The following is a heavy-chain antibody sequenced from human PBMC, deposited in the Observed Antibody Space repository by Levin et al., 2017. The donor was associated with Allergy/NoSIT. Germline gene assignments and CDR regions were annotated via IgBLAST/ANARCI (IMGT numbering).Heavy chain of an antibody. CDR1: GFTFSAYA. CDR2: IWYDGNNK. CDR3: ARGRDGYPPHPFDI. D-gene: IGHD5-24*01. J-gene: IGHJ3*02. Sequence: SGGSLRLSCAASGFTFSAYAMHWVRQAPGKGLEWVAVIWYDGNNKYYGDSVKGRFTISRDNSKNTVFLQMNSLRPEDTAVYSCARGRDGYPPHPFDIWGQGTMVTVSS. V-gene: IGHV3-33*01.